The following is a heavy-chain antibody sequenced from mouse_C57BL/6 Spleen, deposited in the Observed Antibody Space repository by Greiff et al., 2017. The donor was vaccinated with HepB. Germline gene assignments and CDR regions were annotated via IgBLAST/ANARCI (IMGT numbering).Heavy chain of an antibody. CDR1: GFTFSSYA. Sequence: DVHLVESGEGLVKPGGSLKLSCAASGFTFSSYAMSWVRQTPEKRLEWVAYISSGSDYIYYADTVKGRFTFSRDNASNTLYLHMRSLKSEDTAIDYCAMVSYLDMADYWGQGTTLTVSS. V-gene: IGHV5S21*01. CDR2: ISSGSDYI. J-gene: IGHJ2*01. D-gene: IGHD2-13*01. CDR3: AMVSYLDMADY.